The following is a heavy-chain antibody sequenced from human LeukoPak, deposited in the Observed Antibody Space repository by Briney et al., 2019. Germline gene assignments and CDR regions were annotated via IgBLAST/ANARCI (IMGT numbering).Heavy chain of an antibody. J-gene: IGHJ6*03. V-gene: IGHV3-23*01. CDR3: AKAGEYSYFRSYYYMDV. CDR1: GFTFSSYA. CDR2: ISGSGGST. Sequence: GGSLRLSCAASGFTFSSYAMSWVRQAPGKGLEWVSAISGSGGSTYYADSVKGRFTISRDNSKNTLYLQMNSLRAEDTAVYYRAKAGEYSYFRSYYYMDVWGKGTTVTVSS. D-gene: IGHD5-18*01.